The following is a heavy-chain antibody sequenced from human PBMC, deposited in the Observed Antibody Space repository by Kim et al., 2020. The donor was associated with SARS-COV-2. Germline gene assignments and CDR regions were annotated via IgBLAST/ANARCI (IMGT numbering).Heavy chain of an antibody. V-gene: IGHV3-30*18. CDR1: GFTFSRCG. CDR3: AKDASVNTLGWGWNYYYCGVDL. J-gene: IGHJ6*02. Sequence: GGSLRLSCAASGFTFSRCGMHWVRQAPGKGLEWVAVISYDGSNKNYADSVKGRFTISRDNSKNTLYLQMNSLRADDTAVYYCAKDASVNTLGWGWNYYYCGVDLGRQETTHTVPS. CDR2: ISYDGSNK. D-gene: IGHD3-16*01.